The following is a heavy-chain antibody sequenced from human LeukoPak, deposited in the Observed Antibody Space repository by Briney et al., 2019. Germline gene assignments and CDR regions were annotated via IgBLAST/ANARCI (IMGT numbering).Heavy chain of an antibody. D-gene: IGHD5-18*01. CDR1: GFAFNNDA. J-gene: IGHJ6*03. V-gene: IGHV3-23*01. CDR3: ARQPYFYYYLDV. CDR2: IVGDSTIE. Sequence: GGSLRLSCAASGFAFNNDAMTWVRQPPGKGLEWVSTIVGDSTIEYYADSVKGRFTISSDNSNTMLFLHMNSLRAEDTAIYYCARQPYFYYYLDVWGKGTTVTVTS.